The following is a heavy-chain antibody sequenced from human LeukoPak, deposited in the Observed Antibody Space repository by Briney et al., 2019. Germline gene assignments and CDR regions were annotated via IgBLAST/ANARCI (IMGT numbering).Heavy chain of an antibody. Sequence: GGSLRLSCAASGFAVSSNYMSWVRQTPGKGLEWVSLIYSGGSTYYADSVKGRFTISRDNSKNTLYLQMNSLRAEDTAVHYCARAICSGGKCYFDYWGQGTLVTVSS. CDR1: GFAVSSNY. J-gene: IGHJ4*02. V-gene: IGHV3-53*01. CDR2: IYSGGST. D-gene: IGHD2-15*01. CDR3: ARAICSGGKCYFDY.